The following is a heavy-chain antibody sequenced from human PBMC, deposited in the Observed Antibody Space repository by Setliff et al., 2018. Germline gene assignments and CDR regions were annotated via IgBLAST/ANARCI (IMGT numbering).Heavy chain of an antibody. D-gene: IGHD6-25*01. CDR1: GNSFTNYW. Sequence: GESLKISCKGSGNSFTNYWIGWVRQMPGKGLEWMGIIYPGDSDTRYSPSFEGQVTISADKSINTAYLQWSSLKASDTAMYYCARLGAPASHDAFDIWGQGTMVTVSS. J-gene: IGHJ3*02. CDR2: IYPGDSDT. CDR3: ARLGAPASHDAFDI. V-gene: IGHV5-51*01.